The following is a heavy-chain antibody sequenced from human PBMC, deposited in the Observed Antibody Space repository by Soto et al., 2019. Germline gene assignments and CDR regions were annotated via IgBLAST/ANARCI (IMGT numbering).Heavy chain of an antibody. CDR1: GGSISSGGYY. Sequence: QMQLQESGPGLVKPSQTLSLTCTVSGGSISSGGYYWSWIRQHPAKGPEWIGYIYYSGRTNYNPSLKSRVTMSVDTSKNQFSLKLSSMTAADTAVYYCARSVDPWGQGTLVTVSS. V-gene: IGHV4-31*03. CDR3: ARSVDP. J-gene: IGHJ5*02. CDR2: IYYSGRT.